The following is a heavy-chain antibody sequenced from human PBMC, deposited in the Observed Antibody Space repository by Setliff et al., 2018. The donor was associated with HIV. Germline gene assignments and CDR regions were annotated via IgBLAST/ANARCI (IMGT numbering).Heavy chain of an antibody. J-gene: IGHJ4*02. Sequence: GESLKISCHLSGYSFVDFWIGWVRQMPGRGLEWVGFIYPGDSDSRYSPSFRGQVTISADKSTTTAYLDWASLKASDTAMYYCVRYIGAAAGYIDHWGQGTLVTVS. D-gene: IGHD6-25*01. CDR3: VRYIGAAAGYIDH. CDR2: IYPGDSDS. CDR1: GYSFVDFW. V-gene: IGHV5-51*01.